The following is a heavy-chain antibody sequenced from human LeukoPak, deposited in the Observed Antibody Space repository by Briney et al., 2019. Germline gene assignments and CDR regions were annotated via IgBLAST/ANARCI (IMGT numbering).Heavy chain of an antibody. CDR2: INHSGST. D-gene: IGHD1-14*01. CDR1: GGSFSGYY. CDR3: ASLTPRGVPDDYSYYYYMDV. Sequence: SETLSLTCAVYGGSFSGYYWSWIRQPPGKGLEWIGEINHSGSTNYNPSLKSRGTISVDTSKNQFSLKLSSVTAADTAVYYCASLTPRGVPDDYSYYYYMDVWGKGTTVTVSS. J-gene: IGHJ6*03. V-gene: IGHV4-34*01.